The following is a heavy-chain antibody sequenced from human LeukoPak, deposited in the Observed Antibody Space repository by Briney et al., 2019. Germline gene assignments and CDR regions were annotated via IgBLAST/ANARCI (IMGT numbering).Heavy chain of an antibody. V-gene: IGHV3-30*18. Sequence: GGSLRLSCAASGFTFSSYGMHWVRQAPGKGLEWVAVISYDGSNKYYADSVKGRFTISRDNSKNTLYLQMNSLRAEDTAVYYCAKDLVSGYGSDYWGQGTLVTVSS. CDR1: GFTFSSYG. J-gene: IGHJ4*02. CDR2: ISYDGSNK. D-gene: IGHD5-12*01. CDR3: AKDLVSGYGSDY.